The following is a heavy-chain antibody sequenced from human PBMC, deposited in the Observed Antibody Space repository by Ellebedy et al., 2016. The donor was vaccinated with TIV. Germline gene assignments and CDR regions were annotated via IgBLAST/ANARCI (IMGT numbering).Heavy chain of an antibody. V-gene: IGHV3-23*01. CDR2: INSRGGTT. Sequence: PGESLKISCAASGFTFSGYAMSWVRQTPGKRLEWVSGINSRGGTTSYADSVKGRFTISRDNSKNTLYLQMNSLRDEDTAVYYCARVEMATIFAPAGAAWGQGTLVTVSS. D-gene: IGHD5-24*01. CDR3: ARVEMATIFAPAGAA. J-gene: IGHJ4*02. CDR1: GFTFSGYA.